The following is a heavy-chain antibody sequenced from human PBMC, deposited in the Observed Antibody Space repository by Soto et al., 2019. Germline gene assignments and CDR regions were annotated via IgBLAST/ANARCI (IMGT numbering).Heavy chain of an antibody. CDR2: INPNSGGT. J-gene: IGHJ6*02. Sequence: GASVKVSCKASGYTFTGYYMHWVRQAPGQGLEWMGWINPNSGGTNYAQRFQGWVTMTRDTSISTAYMELSRLRSDDTAVYYCARGSIAARRGDYYYYGMDVWGQGTTVTV. CDR3: ARGSIAARRGDYYYYGMDV. D-gene: IGHD6-6*01. CDR1: GYTFTGYY. V-gene: IGHV1-2*04.